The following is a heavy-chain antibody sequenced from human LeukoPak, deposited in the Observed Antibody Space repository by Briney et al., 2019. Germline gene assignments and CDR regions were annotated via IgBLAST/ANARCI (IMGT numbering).Heavy chain of an antibody. Sequence: PGGSLGLSCAASGFTFRNYAMSWVRQAPGKGLEWVSAIGNSDGSKFYADSVQGRFTISRDNSKNTLYLQMNSLRAEDTAVYYCAISPSRVVIDNYWGQGTLVTVSS. V-gene: IGHV3-23*01. D-gene: IGHD3-3*01. CDR3: AISPSRVVIDNY. CDR2: IGNSDGSK. CDR1: GFTFRNYA. J-gene: IGHJ4*02.